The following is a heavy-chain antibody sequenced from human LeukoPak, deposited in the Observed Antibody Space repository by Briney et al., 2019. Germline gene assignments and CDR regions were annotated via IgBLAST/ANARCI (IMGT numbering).Heavy chain of an antibody. D-gene: IGHD2-15*01. V-gene: IGHV3-23*01. CDR2: ISGSGGST. J-gene: IGHJ5*02. CDR1: GFTFSSYA. Sequence: GGSLRLSCAVSGFTFSSYAMSWVRQAPGKGLECVSAISGSGGSTYYADSVKGRFTISRDNSKNTLYLQMNSLRDEDTAVYYCARASRYCSGGSCYEVWFDPWGQGTLVTVSS. CDR3: ARASRYCSGGSCYEVWFDP.